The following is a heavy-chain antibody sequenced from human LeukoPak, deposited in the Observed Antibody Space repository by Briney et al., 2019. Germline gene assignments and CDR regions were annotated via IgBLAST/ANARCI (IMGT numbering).Heavy chain of an antibody. D-gene: IGHD5-18*01. CDR1: GXPISGYY. J-gene: IGHJ5*02. CDR3: ARDAPVDTAKNWFDP. Sequence: SETLSLTCTVSGXPISGYYWSWIRQPAGRGPEWIGRFYRSGSTNYNPSLKGRVTMSVDTSNNQFFLRLSSVTAADTAVYYCARDAPVDTAKNWFDPWGQGILVTVSS. V-gene: IGHV4-4*07. CDR2: FYRSGST.